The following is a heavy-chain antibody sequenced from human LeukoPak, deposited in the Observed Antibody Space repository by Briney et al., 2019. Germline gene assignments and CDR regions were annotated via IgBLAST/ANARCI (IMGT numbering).Heavy chain of an antibody. V-gene: IGHV1-2*02. J-gene: IGHJ4*02. Sequence: ASVKVSCKASGYTFTGHYFHWLRQAPGQGLEWMGWIKPDTGATNFAQKFHGRLTMTTDTSIRTGYMELRSLTSDDTAMYYCARDHDFGPDYWGQGTLVTVS. CDR2: IKPDTGAT. CDR3: ARDHDFGPDY. CDR1: GYTFTGHY. D-gene: IGHD4/OR15-4a*01.